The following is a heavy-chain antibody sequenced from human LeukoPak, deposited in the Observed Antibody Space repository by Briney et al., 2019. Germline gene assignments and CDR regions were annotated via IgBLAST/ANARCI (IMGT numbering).Heavy chain of an antibody. D-gene: IGHD3-22*01. CDR1: GFTFSNAW. V-gene: IGHV3-15*07. CDR2: IRSNSDGGTI. Sequence: GGSLRLSCATSGFTFSNAWMNWVRQAPGKGLEWVGRIRSNSDGGTIDYAVPVKGRFALSRDDSKNTLYLQMNSLQTEDTAVYYCATDFYDTTWGQGTLVTVSS. CDR3: ATDFYDTT. J-gene: IGHJ5*02.